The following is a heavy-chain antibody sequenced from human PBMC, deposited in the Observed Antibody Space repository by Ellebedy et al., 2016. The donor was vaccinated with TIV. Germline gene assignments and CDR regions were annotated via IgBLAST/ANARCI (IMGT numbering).Heavy chain of an antibody. Sequence: ASVKVSCKASGYTFTKYYMHWVRQAPGQGLEWMGMINPSGGSTSYEQKFQGRVTMTRDTSTSTVYMELSSLRSEDTAVYYCTCSQLGIADYFDYWGQGALVTVSS. V-gene: IGHV1-46*01. CDR2: INPSGGST. CDR3: TCSQLGIADYFDY. CDR1: GYTFTKYY. D-gene: IGHD6-13*01. J-gene: IGHJ4*02.